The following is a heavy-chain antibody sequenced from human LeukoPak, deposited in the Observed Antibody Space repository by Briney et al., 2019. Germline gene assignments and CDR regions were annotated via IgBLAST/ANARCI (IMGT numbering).Heavy chain of an antibody. CDR1: GGTFSSYD. D-gene: IGHD6-19*01. V-gene: IGHV1-8*03. J-gene: IGHJ4*02. CDR3: ARGSTLAVAFDY. Sequence: ASVKVSCKASGGTFSSYDINWVRQATGQGLEWMGWMNPNSGNTGYAQKFQGRVTITRNTSISTAYMELSSLRSEDTAVYYCARGSTLAVAFDYWGQGTLVTVSS. CDR2: MNPNSGNT.